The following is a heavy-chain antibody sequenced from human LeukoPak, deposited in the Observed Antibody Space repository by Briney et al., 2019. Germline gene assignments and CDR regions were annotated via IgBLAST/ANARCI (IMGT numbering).Heavy chain of an antibody. V-gene: IGHV4-39*01. CDR2: IYYSGTT. CDR3: ASGYAEVLLVAEAFDH. D-gene: IGHD5-12*01. Sequence: PSETLSLTCTVSGDSIYSSNYYWAWVRQPRGKGVEWIVTIYYSGTTFYNMSGKSRVTISIHSTKNQCSLTLISVSASATAVYFCASGYAEVLLVAEAFDHWGQGTLVTVSS. CDR1: GDSIYSSNYY. J-gene: IGHJ5*02.